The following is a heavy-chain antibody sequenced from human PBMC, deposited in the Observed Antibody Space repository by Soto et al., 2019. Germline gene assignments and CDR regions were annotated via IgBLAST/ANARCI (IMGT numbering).Heavy chain of an antibody. Sequence: GGSLRLSCAASGFTFSSYAMSWVRQAPGKGLEWVSAISGSGGSTYYADSVKGRFTISRDNSKNTLYLQMNSLRAEDTAVYYCAKDRVVAAEIPDAFDIWGQGTMVTVSS. V-gene: IGHV3-23*01. D-gene: IGHD2-15*01. CDR3: AKDRVVAAEIPDAFDI. J-gene: IGHJ3*02. CDR1: GFTFSSYA. CDR2: ISGSGGST.